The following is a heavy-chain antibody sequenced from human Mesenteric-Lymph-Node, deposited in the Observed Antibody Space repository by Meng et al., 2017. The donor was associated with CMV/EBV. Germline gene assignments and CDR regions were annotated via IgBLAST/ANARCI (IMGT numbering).Heavy chain of an antibody. CDR2: IRQDGNEK. V-gene: IGHV3-7*01. CDR1: GFTFSRQW. D-gene: IGHD6-13*01. Sequence: GESLKISCAASGFTFSRQWMTWVRQAPGKGLEWVANIRQDGNEKNSVDSVKGRFTISRDNAKNSVYLQMNSLRVEDTAVYYCAREGSPLNWFDPWGQGTMVTVSS. J-gene: IGHJ5*02. CDR3: AREGSPLNWFDP.